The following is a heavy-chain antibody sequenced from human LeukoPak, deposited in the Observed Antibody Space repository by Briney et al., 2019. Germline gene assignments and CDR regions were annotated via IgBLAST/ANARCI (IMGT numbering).Heavy chain of an antibody. CDR2: ISGSGGST. Sequence: PGGSLRLSCAASGFTFSSYAMSWVRQAPGKGLEWVSAISGSGGSTYYADSVKGRFTISRDNSKNTLYLQMNSLRAEDTAVYYCAISLRIQLWSHYFDYWGQGTLVTVSS. J-gene: IGHJ4*02. D-gene: IGHD5-18*01. CDR1: GFTFSSYA. V-gene: IGHV3-23*01. CDR3: AISLRIQLWSHYFDY.